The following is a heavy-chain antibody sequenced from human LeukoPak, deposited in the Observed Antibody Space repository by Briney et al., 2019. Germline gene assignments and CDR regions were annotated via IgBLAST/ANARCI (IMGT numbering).Heavy chain of an antibody. D-gene: IGHD5-12*01. CDR3: AREWASGYDFNHYFDY. CDR1: GFTLSDYY. V-gene: IGHV3-11*04. CDR2: ISSSGSVI. J-gene: IGHJ4*02. Sequence: GGSLRLSCAASGFTLSDYYMSWIRQAPGKGLEWLSYISSSGSVIQYADSVKGRFTVSRDNAKNSLYLQMNSLRAEDTAVYYCAREWASGYDFNHYFDYWGQGTLVTVSS.